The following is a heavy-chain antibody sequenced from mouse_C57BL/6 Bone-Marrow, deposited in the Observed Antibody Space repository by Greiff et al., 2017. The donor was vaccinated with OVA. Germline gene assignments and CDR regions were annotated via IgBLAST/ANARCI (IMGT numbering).Heavy chain of an antibody. J-gene: IGHJ2*01. CDR2: INPNNGGT. CDR3: ARLRDYDPYYFDY. CDR1: GYTFTDYY. Sequence: VQLQQSGPELVKPGASVKISCKASGYTFTDYYMNWVKQSHGKSLEWIGDINPNNGGTSYNQKFKGKATLTVDKSSSTAYMELRSLTSEDSAVYYCARLRDYDPYYFDYWGQGTTLTVSS. D-gene: IGHD2-4*01. V-gene: IGHV1-26*01.